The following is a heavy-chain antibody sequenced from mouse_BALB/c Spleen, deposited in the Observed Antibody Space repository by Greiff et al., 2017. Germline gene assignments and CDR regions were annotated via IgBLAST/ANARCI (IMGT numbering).Heavy chain of an antibody. Sequence: EVQGVESGGGLVQPGGSLKLSCAASGFTFSSYGMSWVRQTPDKRLELVATINSNGGSTYYPDSVKGRFTISRDNAKNTLYLQMSSLKSEDTAMYYCARLRLLWYFDVWGAGTTVTVSS. D-gene: IGHD1-2*01. J-gene: IGHJ1*01. CDR3: ARLRLLWYFDV. CDR1: GFTFSSYG. V-gene: IGHV5-6-3*01. CDR2: INSNGGST.